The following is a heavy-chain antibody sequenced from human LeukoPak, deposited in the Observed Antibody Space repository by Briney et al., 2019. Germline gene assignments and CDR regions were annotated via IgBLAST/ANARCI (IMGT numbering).Heavy chain of an antibody. CDR3: ARLPGIVATIERYFDY. J-gene: IGHJ4*02. CDR1: GYSFTNYW. D-gene: IGHD5-12*01. Sequence: GESLKISCKGSGYSFTNYWIGWVRQMPGKGLEWMGIIYPGDSDTRYSPSLQGQVTISADKSISTAYLQWSSLKASDTAMYYCARLPGIVATIERYFDYWGQGTLVTVSS. CDR2: IYPGDSDT. V-gene: IGHV5-51*01.